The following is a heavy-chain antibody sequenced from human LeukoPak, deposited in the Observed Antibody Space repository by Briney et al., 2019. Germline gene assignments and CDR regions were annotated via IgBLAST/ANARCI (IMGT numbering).Heavy chain of an antibody. D-gene: IGHD2-2*01. CDR2: IHYTGST. CDR3: ARSYCSGTTCYLYYFDY. Sequence: SETLSLTCTVSGGSISTYYWSWIRQPPGKGLEWIGYIHYTGSTDYNPSLKSRVTISVDTSKNQFSLKMNSVTAADTAMYYCARSYCSGTTCYLYYFDYWGQGTLVTVSS. J-gene: IGHJ4*02. CDR1: GGSISTYY. V-gene: IGHV4-59*01.